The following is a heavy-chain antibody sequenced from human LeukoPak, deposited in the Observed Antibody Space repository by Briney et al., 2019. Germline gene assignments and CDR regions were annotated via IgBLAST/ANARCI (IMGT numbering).Heavy chain of an antibody. CDR3: AKGRSADITAAINY. J-gene: IGHJ4*02. Sequence: GGSLRLSCAASGFTFINSAMNWVRQGPGKGLEWVSGISGSGDGTYYADSVKGRFTIPRDSSNNTLFLQINSLRAADTAAYYCAKGRSADITAAINYWGQGTLVTVSS. CDR2: ISGSGDGT. V-gene: IGHV3-23*01. D-gene: IGHD6-25*01. CDR1: GFTFINSA.